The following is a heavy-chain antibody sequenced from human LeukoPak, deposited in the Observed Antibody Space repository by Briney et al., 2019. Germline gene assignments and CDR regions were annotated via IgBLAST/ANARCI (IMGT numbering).Heavy chain of an antibody. CDR3: AKMSSGWYPSYFDY. J-gene: IGHJ4*02. Sequence: GGSLRLSCEACGFTFSAYAMSWVRQAPGKGLEWVSLISGSGGYTDHAGSVRGRSTISRDNSKNTLYLEMNSLRAEDTAVYFCAKMSSGWYPSYFDYWGQGTLVTVSS. D-gene: IGHD6-19*01. CDR2: ISGSGGYT. V-gene: IGHV3-23*01. CDR1: GFTFSAYA.